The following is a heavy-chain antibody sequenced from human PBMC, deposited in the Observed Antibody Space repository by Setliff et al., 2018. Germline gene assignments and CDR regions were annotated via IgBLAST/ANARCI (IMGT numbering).Heavy chain of an antibody. J-gene: IGHJ2*01. D-gene: IGHD3-16*01. CDR1: GGSFSGYY. CDR3: ARKREGRGGYFDL. V-gene: IGHV4-34*12. CDR2: IIHSGST. Sequence: SETLSLTCAVYGGSFSGYYWSWIRQPPGKRLEWIGEIIHSGSTNYNPSLKSRVTISMDTSKNQFSLTVSSVTAADPSGYYCARKREGRGGYFDLWGRGTLVTVSS.